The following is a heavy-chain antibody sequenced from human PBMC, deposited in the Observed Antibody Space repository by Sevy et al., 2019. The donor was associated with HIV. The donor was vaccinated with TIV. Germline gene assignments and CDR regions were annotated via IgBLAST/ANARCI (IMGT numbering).Heavy chain of an antibody. J-gene: IGHJ3*02. D-gene: IGHD3-22*01. Sequence: ASVKVSCKASGYTFTSYGISWVRQAPGQGLEWMGWISAYNGNTNYAQKLQGRVTMTTDTSTSTAYMELRSLRSDDTAVYYCARGGAYYYDSSGSDDAFDIWRQGTMVTVSS. CDR3: ARGGAYYYDSSGSDDAFDI. CDR2: ISAYNGNT. CDR1: GYTFTSYG. V-gene: IGHV1-18*04.